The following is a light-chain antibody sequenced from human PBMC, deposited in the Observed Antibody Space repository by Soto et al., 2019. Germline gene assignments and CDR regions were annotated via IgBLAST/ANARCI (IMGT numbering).Light chain of an antibody. CDR1: QSVSSI. CDR2: GTS. CDR3: QQYGSSPYT. Sequence: EIVMTQSPATLSVSPGERATLSCRASQSVSSILAWYQQKPGQAPRLLIYGTSTRATGIPARFSGIGSGTEFTLTISSLQSEDFAMYYCQQYGSSPYTFGQGTKLEIK. J-gene: IGKJ2*01. V-gene: IGKV3-15*01.